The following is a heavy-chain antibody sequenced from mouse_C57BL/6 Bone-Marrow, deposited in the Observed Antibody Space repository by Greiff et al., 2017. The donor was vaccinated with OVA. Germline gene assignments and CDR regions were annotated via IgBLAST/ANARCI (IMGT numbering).Heavy chain of an antibody. J-gene: IGHJ3*01. V-gene: IGHV1-55*01. CDR2: IYPGSGST. Sequence: QVHVKQPGAELVKPGASVKMSCKASGYTFTSYWITWVKQRPGQGLEWIGDIYPGSGSTNYNEKFKSKATLTVDTSSSTAYMQLSSLTSEDSAVYYCARYYYGSSYRAYWGKGTLVTVSA. CDR1: GYTFTSYW. CDR3: ARYYYGSSYRAY. D-gene: IGHD1-1*01.